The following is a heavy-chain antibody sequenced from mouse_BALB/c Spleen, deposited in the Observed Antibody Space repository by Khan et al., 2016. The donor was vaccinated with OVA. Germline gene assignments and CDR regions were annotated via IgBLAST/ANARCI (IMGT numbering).Heavy chain of an antibody. CDR2: ISSGGSYT. J-gene: IGHJ3*01. Sequence: EVQLKESGGDLVKPGGSLKLSCAASGFTFSTYGMSWVRQTPDKRLEWVATISSGGSYTHYPVSVKGRFTISRDNAKNTLYLQMSSLKSEDTAMYYCARLAYYYGSEGFAYWGQGTLVTVSA. V-gene: IGHV5-6*01. CDR1: GFTFSTYG. CDR3: ARLAYYYGSEGFAY. D-gene: IGHD1-1*01.